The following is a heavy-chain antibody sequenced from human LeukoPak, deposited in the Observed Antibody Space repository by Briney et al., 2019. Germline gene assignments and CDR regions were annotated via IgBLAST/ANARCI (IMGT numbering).Heavy chain of an antibody. D-gene: IGHD3-16*02. J-gene: IGHJ4*02. CDR2: IYNSGST. V-gene: IGHV4-59*01. Sequence: PSVTLSLTCTVSGGSISSYYWSWIRQPPGKGLEWIGYIYNSGSTNYTPSLKSRVTISIDTSKNQFSLKLSSVTAADTAVYYCAREGGAISFIDYWGQGTLVTVSS. CDR3: AREGGAISFIDY. CDR1: GGSISSYY.